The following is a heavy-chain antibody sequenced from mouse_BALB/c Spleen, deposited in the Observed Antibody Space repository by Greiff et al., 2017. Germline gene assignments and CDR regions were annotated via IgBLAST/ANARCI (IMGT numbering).Heavy chain of an antibody. CDR3: TRERGNYDWFAY. V-gene: IGHV5-6-4*01. J-gene: IGHJ3*01. CDR2: ISSGGSYT. D-gene: IGHD2-1*01. Sequence: EVQRVGSGGGLVKPGGSLKFSCAASGFNFRSYTMSWVRHTPEKRLEWVATISSGGSYTYYPDSVKGRFTISRDNAKNTLYLQMSSLKSEDTAMYYCTRERGNYDWFAYWGQGTLVTVSA. CDR1: GFNFRSYT.